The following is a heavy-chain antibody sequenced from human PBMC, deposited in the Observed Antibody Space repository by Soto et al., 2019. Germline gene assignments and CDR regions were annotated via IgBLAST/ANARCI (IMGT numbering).Heavy chain of an antibody. J-gene: IGHJ6*02. V-gene: IGHV1-18*01. Sequence: ASVKVSCKASGYTFTSYGISWVRQAPGQGLEWMGWISAYNGNTNYAQKLQGRVTMTTDTSTSTAYMELRSLRSDDTAVYYCARDTKYSSRCYKNLYYYNGRNVGGQGPTFTFSS. CDR3: ARDTKYSSRCYKNLYYYNGRNV. CDR2: ISAYNGNT. D-gene: IGHD6-13*01. CDR1: GYTFTSYG.